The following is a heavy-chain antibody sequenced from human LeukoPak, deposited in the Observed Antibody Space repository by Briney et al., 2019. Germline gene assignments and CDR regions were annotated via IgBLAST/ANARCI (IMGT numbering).Heavy chain of an antibody. D-gene: IGHD3-10*01. CDR1: GGSLSTYY. CDR2: INHSGST. CDR3: ARLKRWFGEFFFDY. V-gene: IGHV4-34*01. J-gene: IGHJ4*02. Sequence: SETLSLTCTVSGGSLSTYYWSWIRQPPGKGLEWIGEINHSGSTNYNPSLKSRVTISVDTSKNQFSLKLSSVTAADTAVYYCARLKRWFGEFFFDYWGQGTLVTVSS.